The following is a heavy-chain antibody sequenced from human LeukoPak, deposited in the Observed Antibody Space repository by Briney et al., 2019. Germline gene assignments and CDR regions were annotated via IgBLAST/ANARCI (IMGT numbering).Heavy chain of an antibody. CDR1: GIPVSSHH. Sequence: GGSLRLSCAVSGIPVSSHHINWVRQAPGKGLEWVSVIYSGGNTNFADSVKGRFTISRDNSRNTLFLQMNNLRGEDTAVYFCARDVQGDGYSFCDYWGLGIQVTVSS. V-gene: IGHV3-66*01. D-gene: IGHD5-24*01. CDR2: IYSGGNT. CDR3: ARDVQGDGYSFCDY. J-gene: IGHJ4*02.